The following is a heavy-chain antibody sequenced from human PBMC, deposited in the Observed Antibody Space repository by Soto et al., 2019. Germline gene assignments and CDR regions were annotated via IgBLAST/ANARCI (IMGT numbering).Heavy chain of an antibody. CDR1: GFTFSSYG. Sequence: QVQLVESGGGVVQPGMSLRLSCAASGFTFSSYGMHWVRQAPGKGLEWVSVIWYDGSSKYYADSVKGRFTISRDNSKNTLYLQMNSLRAEETAVYYCARGVVAASTANYYFYGMDVWGQGTTVTVSS. J-gene: IGHJ6*02. D-gene: IGHD2-15*01. CDR3: ARGVVAASTANYYFYGMDV. V-gene: IGHV3-33*01. CDR2: IWYDGSSK.